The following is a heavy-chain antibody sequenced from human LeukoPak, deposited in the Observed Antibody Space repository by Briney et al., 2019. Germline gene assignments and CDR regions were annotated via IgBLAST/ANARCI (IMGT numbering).Heavy chain of an antibody. D-gene: IGHD3/OR15-3a*01. J-gene: IGHJ4*02. CDR1: DGSINGYY. Sequence: PSETLSLTCTVSDGSINGYYWSWIRQSPGKGLESLGYIYYTGSTNYNPSLKSRVTMPVDTSRNQFSLRLTSVTAADTAVYYCARQTGSGLFILPGGQGTLVTVSS. CDR3: ARQTGSGLFILP. CDR2: IYYTGST. V-gene: IGHV4-59*08.